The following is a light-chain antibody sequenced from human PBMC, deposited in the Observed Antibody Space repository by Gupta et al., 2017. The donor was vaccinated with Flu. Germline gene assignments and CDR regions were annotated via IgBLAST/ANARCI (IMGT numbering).Light chain of an antibody. V-gene: IGLV1-47*01. Sequence: SVLTQPPSASGTPGQRITISCSGSSSNIGSNYVYWYQQLPGTAPKLLIYRSNQRPSGVPDRFFGSKSGTSASLAIVGLRSEDEADYYCATWDDSLSGWVFGGGTKLTVL. CDR3: ATWDDSLSGWV. CDR1: SSNIGSNY. CDR2: RSN. J-gene: IGLJ3*02.